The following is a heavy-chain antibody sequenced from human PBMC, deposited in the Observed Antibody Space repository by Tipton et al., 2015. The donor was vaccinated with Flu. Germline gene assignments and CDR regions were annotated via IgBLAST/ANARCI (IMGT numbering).Heavy chain of an antibody. CDR2: ISNVGST. Sequence: GLVKPSETLSLTCIVSGDSITNYYWSWIRQAPGKGLEWIGYISNVGSTTYNPSLKNRVSISRDTSKTQFSLKVVSVTAADTAVYYCARQDYYDVDLDDWYFDLWGRGTLATVSS. V-gene: IGHV4-59*01. CDR1: GDSITNYY. CDR3: ARQDYYDVDLDDWYFDL. D-gene: IGHD3-22*01. J-gene: IGHJ2*01.